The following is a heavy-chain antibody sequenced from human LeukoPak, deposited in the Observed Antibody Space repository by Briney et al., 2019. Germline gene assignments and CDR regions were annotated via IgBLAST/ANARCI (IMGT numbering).Heavy chain of an antibody. J-gene: IGHJ4*02. CDR3: TTASTPYYYGSGTAGY. V-gene: IGHV3-15*01. CDR2: IKSKTDGGTT. D-gene: IGHD3-10*01. Sequence: KPAGSLSLSCAASGFTYINIWLIWLGQAPGKGLEWVGRIKSKTDGGTTDYAAPVKGRFTISRDDSKNTLYLQMNSLKTEDTGVYYCTTASTPYYYGSGTAGYWGQGTLVTVSS. CDR1: GFTYINIW.